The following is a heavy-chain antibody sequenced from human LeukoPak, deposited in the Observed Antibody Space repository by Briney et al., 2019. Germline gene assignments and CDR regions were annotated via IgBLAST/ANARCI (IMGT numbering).Heavy chain of an antibody. Sequence: SETLSLTGTVSGGAISGFYGSWIRQPPGQGLEWIGDIYYSGSTNYNPSLKSRVTISVDASKNQFSLKLSSVTAADTAIYYCARHSSYGHFDYWGQGTLVTVSS. J-gene: IGHJ4*02. CDR2: IYYSGST. V-gene: IGHV4-59*08. D-gene: IGHD3-10*01. CDR1: GGAISGFY. CDR3: ARHSSYGHFDY.